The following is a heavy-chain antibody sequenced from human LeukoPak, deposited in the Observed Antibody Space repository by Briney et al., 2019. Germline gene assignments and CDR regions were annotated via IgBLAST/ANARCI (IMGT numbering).Heavy chain of an antibody. CDR2: ISSSGSYI. Sequence: PGGSLRLSCAASGFTFSTYSMNWVRQAPGKGLEWVSSISSSGSYIYYADSVKGRFTISRDNAKNSLYLQMNSLRADDTAVYYCAKLSDYYDSSGYSDYRGQGTLVTVSS. J-gene: IGHJ4*02. CDR1: GFTFSTYS. V-gene: IGHV3-21*01. CDR3: AKLSDYYDSSGYSDY. D-gene: IGHD3-22*01.